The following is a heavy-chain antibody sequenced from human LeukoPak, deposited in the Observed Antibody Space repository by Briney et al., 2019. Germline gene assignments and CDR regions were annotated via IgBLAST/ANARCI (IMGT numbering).Heavy chain of an antibody. D-gene: IGHD3-10*01. V-gene: IGHV4-39*01. CDR1: GGSISSGGYY. J-gene: IGHJ4*02. CDR3: ARHDYGSGSPYYFDY. Sequence: SETLSLTCTVSGGSISSGGYYWGWIRQPPGKGLEWIGSIYYSGSTYYNPSLKSRVTISVDTSKNQFSLKLSSVTAADTAVYYCARHDYGSGSPYYFDYWGQGTLVTVSS. CDR2: IYYSGST.